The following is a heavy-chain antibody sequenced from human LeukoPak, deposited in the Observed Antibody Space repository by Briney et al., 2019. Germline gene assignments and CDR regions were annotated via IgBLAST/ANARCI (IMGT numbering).Heavy chain of an antibody. CDR1: GYSFTNYW. V-gene: IGHV5-51*01. CDR2: IYPGDSDT. Sequence: GESLKISCKGSGYSFTNYWIGWVRQMPGKGLEWMGIIYPGDSDTRYSPSFQGQVTISADKSISTAYLQWSSLKASDTAMYYCARRLYSSSWYLYNWFDPWGQGTLVTVSS. J-gene: IGHJ5*02. CDR3: ARRLYSSSWYLYNWFDP. D-gene: IGHD6-13*01.